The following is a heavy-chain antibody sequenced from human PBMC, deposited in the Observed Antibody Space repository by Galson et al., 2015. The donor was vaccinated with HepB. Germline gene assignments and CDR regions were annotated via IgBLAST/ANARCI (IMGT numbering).Heavy chain of an antibody. CDR2: INAGNGDT. CDR3: ARGRWVATSAGYYLDY. J-gene: IGHJ4*02. V-gene: IGHV1-3*01. Sequence: SVKVSCKASGYSFSDYAVHWVRQAPGQRLEWMGWINAGNGDTKYSQTFQGRVTITRDTSATIAYMGLTSLRSGDTAVYFCARGRWVATSAGYYLDYWGQGSLVTVSS. CDR1: GYSFSDYA. D-gene: IGHD2-15*01.